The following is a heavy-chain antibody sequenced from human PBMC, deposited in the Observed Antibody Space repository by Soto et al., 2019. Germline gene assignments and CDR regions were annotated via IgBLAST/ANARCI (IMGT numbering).Heavy chain of an antibody. D-gene: IGHD4-4*01. J-gene: IGHJ4*02. CDR3: ARVASDYINSVDH. CDR1: GFTFNAYA. V-gene: IGHV3-23*01. CDR2: IGGSGGNR. Sequence: EVQLLESGGGLVQPGGSLRLSCAASGFTFNAYAMTWVRQAPGKGLEWVSAIGGSGGNRYYAASVKGRFTISRGNSKHTLDRQRSRLRVEDTAVYYCARVASDYINSVDHWGQGILVTVSS.